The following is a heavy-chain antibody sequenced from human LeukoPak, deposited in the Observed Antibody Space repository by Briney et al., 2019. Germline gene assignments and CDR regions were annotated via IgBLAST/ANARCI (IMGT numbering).Heavy chain of an antibody. J-gene: IGHJ3*02. CDR3: ARVVSYSYYDSSADPGAFDI. D-gene: IGHD3-22*01. Sequence: SPSETLSLTCTVSGVSNSSYYWSWIQQPPGKGLEWIGYFYYSGSTSYNPSLKSRVTISVDTSKTQFSLKLSSVTAADTAVYYCARVVSYSYYDSSADPGAFDIWGQGTMVIVSS. V-gene: IGHV4-59*01. CDR1: GVSNSSYY. CDR2: FYYSGST.